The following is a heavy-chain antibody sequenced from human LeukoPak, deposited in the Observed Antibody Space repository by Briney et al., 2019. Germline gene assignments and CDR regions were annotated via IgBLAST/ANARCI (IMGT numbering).Heavy chain of an antibody. Sequence: PSETLSLTCTVSGGSISSSSYYWGWIRQPPGKGLEWIGSIYYSGSTYYNPSLKSRVTISVDTSKNQFSLKLSSVTAADTAVYYCARGVRSYYDSSGYLIDYWGQGTLVTVSS. CDR3: ARGVRSYYDSSGYLIDY. CDR2: IYYSGST. J-gene: IGHJ4*02. D-gene: IGHD3-22*01. CDR1: GGSISSSSYY. V-gene: IGHV4-39*07.